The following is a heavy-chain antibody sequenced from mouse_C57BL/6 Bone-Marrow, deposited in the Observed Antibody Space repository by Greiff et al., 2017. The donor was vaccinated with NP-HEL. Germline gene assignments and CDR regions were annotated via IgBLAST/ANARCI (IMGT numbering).Heavy chain of an antibody. CDR1: GYTFTNYW. V-gene: IGHV1-63*01. J-gene: IGHJ3*01. D-gene: IGHD1-1*01. CDR3: AGEGAYYPGAY. CDR2: IYPGGGYT. Sequence: VQLQESGAELVRPGTSVKMSCKASGYTFTNYWIGWAKQRPGHGLEWIGDIYPGGGYTNYNEKFKGKATLTADKSSSTAYMQFSSLTSEDSAIYYCAGEGAYYPGAYWGQGTLVTVSA.